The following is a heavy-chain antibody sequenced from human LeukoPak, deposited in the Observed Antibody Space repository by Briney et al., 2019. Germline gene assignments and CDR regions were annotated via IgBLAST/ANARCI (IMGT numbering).Heavy chain of an antibody. CDR1: GGSISSYY. CDR2: IYYSGST. D-gene: IGHD3-9*01. Sequence: SETLSLTCTVSGGSISSYYWSWIRQPPGKGLEWIGYIYYSGSTNYNPSLKSRVTISVDTSKNQFSLKLSSVTAADTAVYYCAGARILTGYSVSFGFDYWGQGTLVTVSS. CDR3: AGARILTGYSVSFGFDY. J-gene: IGHJ4*02. V-gene: IGHV4-59*01.